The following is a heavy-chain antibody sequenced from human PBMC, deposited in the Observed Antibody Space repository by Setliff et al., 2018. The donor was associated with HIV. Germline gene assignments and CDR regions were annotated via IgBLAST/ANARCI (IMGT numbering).Heavy chain of an antibody. CDR1: ISSSYY. D-gene: IGHD3-22*01. CDR3: AGSRGYFVKAD. Sequence: ISSSYYWGWIRQPPGKGLEWVANIKPDGSERYYVDSVKGRFTISRDNVKNSLYLQMNSLRGEDTAVYYCAGSRGYFVKADWGQGTLVTVSS. CDR2: IKPDGSER. J-gene: IGHJ4*02. V-gene: IGHV3-7*01.